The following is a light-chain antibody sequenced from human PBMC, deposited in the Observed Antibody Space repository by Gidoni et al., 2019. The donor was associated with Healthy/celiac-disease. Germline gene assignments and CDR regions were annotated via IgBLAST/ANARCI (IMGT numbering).Light chain of an antibody. CDR3: QQSYSRIT. V-gene: IGKV1-39*01. CDR1: QSISSY. Sequence: DIQMTQSSSSLSASVGDRVTIPCRASQSISSYLNWYLQKPWKAPKLLIYAASSLQSGVPSRFSGSGSGTDFTLTISSLQPEDFATYYCQQSYSRITFGPGTKVDIK. CDR2: AAS. J-gene: IGKJ3*01.